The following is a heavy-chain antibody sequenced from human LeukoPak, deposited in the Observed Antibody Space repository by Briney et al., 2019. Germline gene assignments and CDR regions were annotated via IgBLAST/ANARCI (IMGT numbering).Heavy chain of an antibody. CDR2: ISYDGSNK. D-gene: IGHD6-19*01. V-gene: IGHV3-30-3*01. CDR3: ARVYSSGSTDY. Sequence: GGSLRLSCAASGLTFSSHWMHWVRQAPGKGLEWVAVISYDGSNKYYADSVKGRFTISRDNSKNTLYLQMNSLRAEDTAVYYCARVYSSGSTDYWGQGTLVTVSS. CDR1: GLTFSSHW. J-gene: IGHJ4*02.